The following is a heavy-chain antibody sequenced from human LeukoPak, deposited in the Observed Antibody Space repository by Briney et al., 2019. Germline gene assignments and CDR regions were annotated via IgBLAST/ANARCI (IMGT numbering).Heavy chain of an antibody. D-gene: IGHD3-3*01. J-gene: IGHJ4*02. CDR1: GGSFSGHY. CDR3: ARGIQSGTGFWSGPGRLDF. Sequence: PSETLSLTCAVFGGSFSGHYWSWIRQPPGKGLEWIGEISHSGSTNYNPSLKSRVTISVDTSKNQFSLKLSSVTAADTAVYYCARGIQSGTGFWSGPGRLDFWGQGALVTVSS. CDR2: ISHSGST. V-gene: IGHV4-34*01.